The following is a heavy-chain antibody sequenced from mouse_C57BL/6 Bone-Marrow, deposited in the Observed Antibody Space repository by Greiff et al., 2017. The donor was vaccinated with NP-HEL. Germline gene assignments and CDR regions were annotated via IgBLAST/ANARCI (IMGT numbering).Heavy chain of an antibody. Sequence: VQLQQPGTELVKPGASVKLSCKASGYTFTSYWMHWVQQRPGQGLEWIGNINPSNGGTNYNEKFKSKATLTVDKSSSTAYMQLSSLTSEDSAVYYCARSRGHYYGSTWFAYWGQGTLVTVSA. J-gene: IGHJ3*01. D-gene: IGHD1-1*01. CDR3: ARSRGHYYGSTWFAY. CDR1: GYTFTSYW. V-gene: IGHV1-53*01. CDR2: INPSNGGT.